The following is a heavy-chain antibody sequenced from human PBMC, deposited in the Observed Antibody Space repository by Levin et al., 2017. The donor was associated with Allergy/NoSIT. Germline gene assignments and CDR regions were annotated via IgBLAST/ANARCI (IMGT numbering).Heavy chain of an antibody. CDR1: GFTFTTFW. CDR3: AREEGWGYHYGMDV. D-gene: IGHD6-19*01. J-gene: IGHJ6*02. V-gene: IGHV3-7*01. CDR2: IKQDGSET. Sequence: VGSLRLSCAASGFTFTTFWMTWVRQAPGKGLEWVANIKQDGSETYYVDSVKGRFTISRDNGKNSVYLQMNSLRVDDTAVYYCAREEGWGYHYGMDVWGQGTTVTVSS.